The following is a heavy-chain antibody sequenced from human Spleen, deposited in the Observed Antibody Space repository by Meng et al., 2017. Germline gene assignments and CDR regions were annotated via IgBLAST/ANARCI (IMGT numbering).Heavy chain of an antibody. Sequence: GESLKISCAASGFTFNNYSMNWVRQAPGKGLEWVSSISSSTSYIYYADSVKGRFTISRDNAKNSLYLQMNGLRAEDTAVYYCARDNSTIWAGYGMDVWGLGTTVTVSS. J-gene: IGHJ6*02. D-gene: IGHD6-13*01. CDR2: ISSSTSYI. CDR3: ARDNSTIWAGYGMDV. V-gene: IGHV3-21*01. CDR1: GFTFNNYS.